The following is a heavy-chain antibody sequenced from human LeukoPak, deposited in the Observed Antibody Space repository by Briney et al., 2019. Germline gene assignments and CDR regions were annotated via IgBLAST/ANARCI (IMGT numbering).Heavy chain of an antibody. D-gene: IGHD3-22*01. CDR3: ARGPGGGVVYYYDSSGYYTPLDY. Sequence: ASVKVSCKASGYTFTGYYMHWVRQAPGQGLEWMGWINPNSGGTNYAQKFQGRVTMTRDTSISTAYMELSRLRSDDTAVYYCARGPGGGVVYYYDSSGYYTPLDYWGQGTLVTVSS. J-gene: IGHJ4*02. V-gene: IGHV1-2*02. CDR2: INPNSGGT. CDR1: GYTFTGYY.